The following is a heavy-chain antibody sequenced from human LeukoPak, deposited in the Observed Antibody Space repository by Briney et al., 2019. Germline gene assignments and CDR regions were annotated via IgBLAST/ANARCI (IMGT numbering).Heavy chain of an antibody. D-gene: IGHD2-15*01. V-gene: IGHV3-21*01. CDR3: ARGTRVAANLHTA. J-gene: IGHJ5*02. CDR2: ISSSSSYI. CDR1: GFTFSSYS. Sequence: SGGSLRLSCAASGFTFSSYSMIWVRQAPGKGLEWVSSISSSSSYIYYADSVKGRFTISRDNAKNSLYLQMNSLRAEDTAVYYCARGTRVAANLHTAWGQGTLVTVPS.